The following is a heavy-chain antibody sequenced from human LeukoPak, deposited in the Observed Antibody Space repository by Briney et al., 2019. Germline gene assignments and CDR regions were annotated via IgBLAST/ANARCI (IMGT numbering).Heavy chain of an antibody. Sequence: GGSLRLSCAASGFTFSSHAMSWVRQAPGKGLEWVSSISSSGGSTYHADSVKGRFTISRDNSKNTLYLQMNSLRAEDTAVYYCAKDSIGSSWKYYYYYMDVWGKGTTVTVSS. J-gene: IGHJ6*03. D-gene: IGHD6-13*01. CDR1: GFTFSSHA. CDR2: ISSSGGST. V-gene: IGHV3-23*01. CDR3: AKDSIGSSWKYYYYYMDV.